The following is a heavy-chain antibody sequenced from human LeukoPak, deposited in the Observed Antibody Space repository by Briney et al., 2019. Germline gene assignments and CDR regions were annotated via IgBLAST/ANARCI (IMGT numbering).Heavy chain of an antibody. CDR2: IYYSGST. CDR1: GGSISSSSYY. Sequence: PSETLSLTCTVSGGSISSSSYYWGWIRQPPGKGLEWIGSIYYSGSTYYDPSHKSRVTISVDTSKNQFSLKLSSVTAADTAVYYCARSYYYDSSGYYYGYWGQGTLVTVSS. J-gene: IGHJ4*02. CDR3: ARSYYYDSSGYYYGY. V-gene: IGHV4-39*01. D-gene: IGHD3-22*01.